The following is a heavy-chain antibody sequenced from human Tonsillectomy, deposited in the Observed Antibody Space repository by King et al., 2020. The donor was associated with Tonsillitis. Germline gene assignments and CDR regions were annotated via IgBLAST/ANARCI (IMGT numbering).Heavy chain of an antibody. V-gene: IGHV4-39*01. D-gene: IGHD4/OR15-4a*01. J-gene: IGHJ4*02. CDR1: GDSISSRSHF. CDR3: AGAVGTQFDY. CDR2: IYYSGST. Sequence: QLQESGPGLVKPSETLSLTCTVSGDSISSRSHFWVWIRQPPGKGLEWIGSIYYSGSTYYNPSLKSRVTISVDTSKNQFSLRLTSVTAADTAVYYCAGAVGTQFDYWGQGTLVTVSS.